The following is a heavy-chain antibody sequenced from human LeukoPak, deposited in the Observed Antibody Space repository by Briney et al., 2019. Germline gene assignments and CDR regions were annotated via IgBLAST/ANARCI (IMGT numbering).Heavy chain of an antibody. CDR3: ARGGADYGGNPSPDY. CDR1: GFTFSDYY. CDR2: ISSSSSTI. J-gene: IGHJ4*02. D-gene: IGHD4-23*01. Sequence: GGSLRPSCAASGFTFSDYYMSWIRQAPGKGLEGVSYISSSSSTIYYADSVKGRFTISRDNAKNSLYLQMNSLRAEDTAVYYCARGGADYGGNPSPDYWGQGTLVTVSS. V-gene: IGHV3-11*04.